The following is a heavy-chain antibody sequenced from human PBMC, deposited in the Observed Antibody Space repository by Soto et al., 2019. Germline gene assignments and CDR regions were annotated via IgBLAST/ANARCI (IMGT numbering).Heavy chain of an antibody. J-gene: IGHJ4*02. D-gene: IGHD3-22*01. CDR1: GYTFTSYY. CDR2: INPSGGST. V-gene: IGHV1-46*01. Sequence: GASVKVSCKASGYTFTSYYMHWVRQAPGQGLEWMGIINPSGGSTSYAQKFQGRVTMTRDTSTSTVYMELSSLRSEDTAVYYCARGREVGYYYDSSGYYYDYWGQGTLVTVSS. CDR3: ARGREVGYYYDSSGYYYDY.